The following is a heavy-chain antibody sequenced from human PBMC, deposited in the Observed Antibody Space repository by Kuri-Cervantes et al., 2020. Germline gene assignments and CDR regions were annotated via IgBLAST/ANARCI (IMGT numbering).Heavy chain of an antibody. D-gene: IGHD1-1*01. V-gene: IGHV1-8*01. J-gene: IGHJ6*02. CDR1: GYTFTSYD. CDR2: MNPNSGNT. Sequence: ASVKVSCKASGYTFTSYDINWVRQATGQGLEWMGWMNPNSGNTGYAQKFQGRVTMTRNTSISTAYMELSSLRSEDTAVYYCATESALTTLIRHPYYYYGMDVWGQGTTVTVSS. CDR3: ATESALTTLIRHPYYYYGMDV.